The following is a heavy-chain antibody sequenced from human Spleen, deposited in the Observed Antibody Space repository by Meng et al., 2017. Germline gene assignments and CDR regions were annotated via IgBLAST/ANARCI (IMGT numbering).Heavy chain of an antibody. CDR3: AHGSGWLFDY. Sequence: SGPTLVKPTQTLTLTCTFSGFSLNTPKVGVGWFRHPPGKALEWLALLSRDDDYRYSPSLRSRLTFTKDTSRNQVVLTVTNMGTMDTDTYCCAHGSGWLFDYWGQGALVTVSS. V-gene: IGHV2-5*02. CDR2: LSRDDDY. J-gene: IGHJ4*02. CDR1: GFSLNTPKVG. D-gene: IGHD6-19*01.